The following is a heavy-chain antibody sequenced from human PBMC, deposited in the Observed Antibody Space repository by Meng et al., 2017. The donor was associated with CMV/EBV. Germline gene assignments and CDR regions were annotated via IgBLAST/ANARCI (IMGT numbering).Heavy chain of an antibody. CDR2: ISAYNGNT. Sequence: ASVKVSCKASGYTFTSYGISWVRQAPGQGLEWMGWISAYNGNTNYARKLQGRVTMTTDTSTSTAYMELRSLRSDDTAVYYCARVPDGIPSIFGVVMGDYGMDVWGQGTTVTVSS. J-gene: IGHJ6*02. CDR1: GYTFTSYG. D-gene: IGHD3-3*01. CDR3: ARVPDGIPSIFGVVMGDYGMDV. V-gene: IGHV1-18*01.